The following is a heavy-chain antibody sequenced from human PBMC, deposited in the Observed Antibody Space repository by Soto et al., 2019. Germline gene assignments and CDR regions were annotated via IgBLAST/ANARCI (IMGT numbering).Heavy chain of an antibody. Sequence: QVVLLQSGAEVKEPGSSVRVSCQVAGSTFNNFAFSWVRQAPGHGPEWMGGIVVDSNTAEYSQRFQDRVTITADTSTDTLYMELGSLTFEDTAVYYCARAIKRWEVNYYFDFWGQGTLVTVSS. J-gene: IGHJ4*02. CDR2: IVVDSNTA. D-gene: IGHD1-26*01. V-gene: IGHV1-69*06. CDR1: GSTFNNFA. CDR3: ARAIKRWEVNYYFDF.